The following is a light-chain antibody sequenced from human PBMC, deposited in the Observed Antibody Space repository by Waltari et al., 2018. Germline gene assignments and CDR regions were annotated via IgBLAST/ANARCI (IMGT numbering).Light chain of an antibody. CDR2: AAS. CDR1: QPIANY. Sequence: DIQMTQSPSSLSASVGARVTITCRASQPIANYLSWYHQKPGKGPKDLIYAASTLQTGVPTRFSGSGSGTDFTLTIAGLEPEDSGTYFCQQDYISPWTFGQGTTVEV. CDR3: QQDYISPWT. J-gene: IGKJ1*01. V-gene: IGKV1-39*01.